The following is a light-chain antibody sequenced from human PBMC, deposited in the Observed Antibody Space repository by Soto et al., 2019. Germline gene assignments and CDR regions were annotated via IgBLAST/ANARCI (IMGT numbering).Light chain of an antibody. Sequence: EIVLTQSPPTLSLSPGERATFSCRASQSVSSYLAWYQQKPGQAPRLLIYGTSSRAAGIPARFSGSGSGTDFTLTINRLEPEDFALYYCQQRSNWPGTFGQGTKVDIK. J-gene: IGKJ1*01. CDR1: QSVSSY. V-gene: IGKV3-11*01. CDR3: QQRSNWPGT. CDR2: GTS.